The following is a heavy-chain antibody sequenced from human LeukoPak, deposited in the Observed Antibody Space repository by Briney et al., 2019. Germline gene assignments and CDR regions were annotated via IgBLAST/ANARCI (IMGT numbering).Heavy chain of an antibody. CDR2: ISYDGSNK. J-gene: IGHJ4*02. V-gene: IGHV3-30-3*01. D-gene: IGHD3-9*01. CDR3: ASYDILTGYPGY. Sequence: GRSLRLSCAASGFTFSSYAMHGVRQAPGKGLEWVAVISYDGSNKYYADSVKGRFTISRDNSKNTLYLQMNSLRAEDTAVYYRASYDILTGYPGYWGQGTLVTVSS. CDR1: GFTFSSYA.